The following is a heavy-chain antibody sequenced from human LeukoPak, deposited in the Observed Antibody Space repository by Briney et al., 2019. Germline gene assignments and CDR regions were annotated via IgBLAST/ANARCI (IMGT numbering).Heavy chain of an antibody. V-gene: IGHV3-30*04. J-gene: IGHJ5*02. Sequence: GGSLRLSCAASGFTFSYYAMHWVRQAPGKGLEWVAFISYDGSHKYYADSVKGRFTVSRDTSKNTLYLQMNSLRSEDTAVYYCARGRPTTSIAAAGVNWFDPWGQGTLVTVSS. D-gene: IGHD6-13*01. CDR3: ARGRPTTSIAAAGVNWFDP. CDR1: GFTFSYYA. CDR2: ISYDGSHK.